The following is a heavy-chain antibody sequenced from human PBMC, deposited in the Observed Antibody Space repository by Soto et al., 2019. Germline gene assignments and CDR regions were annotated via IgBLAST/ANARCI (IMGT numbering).Heavy chain of an antibody. CDR1: GYSFTSYW. J-gene: IGHJ3*02. V-gene: IGHV5-51*01. CDR2: IYPGDSDT. D-gene: IGHD6-6*01. Sequence: PGESLKISCKGSGYSFTSYWIGWVRQMPGKGLEWMGIIYPGDSDTRYSPSFQGQVTISADKSISTAYLQWSSLKASDTAMYYCARSITPGKSSSPEVEGDAFDIWGQGTMVTVSS. CDR3: ARSITPGKSSSPEVEGDAFDI.